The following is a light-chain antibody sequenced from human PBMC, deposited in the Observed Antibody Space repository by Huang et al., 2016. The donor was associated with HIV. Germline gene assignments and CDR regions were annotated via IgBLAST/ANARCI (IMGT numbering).Light chain of an antibody. CDR1: QSISSW. V-gene: IGKV1-5*03. Sequence: DIQMTQSPSTLSASVGDRVTITCRASQSISSWLAWYQQKPGKAPNLLIYKASSLESGVPSRFSGSGSGTEVTLTISSLQPDDFATYYCQQYNSLAWTFGQGTKVEIK. CDR2: KAS. CDR3: QQYNSLAWT. J-gene: IGKJ1*01.